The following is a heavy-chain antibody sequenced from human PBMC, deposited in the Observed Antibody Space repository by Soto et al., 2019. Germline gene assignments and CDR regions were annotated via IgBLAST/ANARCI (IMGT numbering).Heavy chain of an antibody. D-gene: IGHD4-17*01. CDR1: GYTFTSYT. CDR2: VNADNGNT. CDR3: ARGDDDYVAYFDY. V-gene: IGHV1-3*01. Sequence: ASVKVSCKASGYTFTSYTIHWVRQAPGQSLEWMGWVNADNGNTKYSQKFQGRVTITRDTSATTAYMELNSLTSEDTAVYYCARGDDDYVAYFDYWGQGTLVTVSS. J-gene: IGHJ4*02.